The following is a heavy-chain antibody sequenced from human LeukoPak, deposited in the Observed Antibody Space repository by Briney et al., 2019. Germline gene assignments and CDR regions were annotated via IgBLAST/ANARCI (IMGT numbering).Heavy chain of an antibody. CDR3: ARHSSSLSLFDY. D-gene: IGHD6-13*01. V-gene: IGHV4-31*03. Sequence: SETLSLTCTVSGGSISTGGYYWGWIRQHPGKGLEWIGYIYYSGSTYYNPSLKSRVTISVDTSKNQFSLKLSSVTAADTAIYYCARHSSSLSLFDYWGQGTLVTVSS. CDR2: IYYSGST. CDR1: GGSISTGGYY. J-gene: IGHJ4*02.